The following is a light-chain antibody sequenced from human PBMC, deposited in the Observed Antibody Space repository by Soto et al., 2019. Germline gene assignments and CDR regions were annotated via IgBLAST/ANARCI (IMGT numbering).Light chain of an antibody. J-gene: IGKJ1*01. V-gene: IGKV1-5*03. CDR3: QRYNSYSVT. Sequence: DIQMTQSPSTLSASVGDRVTITCRASQSISRWVAWYQQKPGKAPKLLIYKASTLESGVPSRFSGSGSGTEFTLTINSLQPDDFATYYCQRYNSYSVTFGQGTKMEIK. CDR1: QSISRW. CDR2: KAS.